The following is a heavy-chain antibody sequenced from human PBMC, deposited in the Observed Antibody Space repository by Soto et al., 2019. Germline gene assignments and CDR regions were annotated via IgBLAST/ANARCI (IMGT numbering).Heavy chain of an antibody. V-gene: IGHV3-74*01. CDR1: GFTFNSYW. Sequence: EVQLVESGGGLVQPGGSLRLSCAASGFTFNSYWMHWVRQVPGGGLEWVSHISGDGCGPGYADSVKGRCTISRDNAKQTRYLQLTSLRLEDTAGYFCARDPESPEGGMEVWGQGATVTGS. J-gene: IGHJ6*02. CDR3: ARDPESPEGGMEV. CDR2: ISGDGCGP.